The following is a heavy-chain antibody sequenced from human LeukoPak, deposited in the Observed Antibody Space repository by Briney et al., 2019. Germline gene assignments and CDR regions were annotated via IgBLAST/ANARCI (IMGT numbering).Heavy chain of an antibody. CDR2: ISSSSNTI. CDR3: AAGLDGYNTYYFDY. V-gene: IGHV3-48*04. Sequence: GGSLRLSCAASGFTFSSYSMNWVRQAPGKGLEWVSYISSSSNTIYYADSVKGRFTISRDNAENSLYLQMNSLRAEDTAVYYCAAGLDGYNTYYFDYWGQGTLVTVSS. CDR1: GFTFSSYS. J-gene: IGHJ4*02. D-gene: IGHD5-24*01.